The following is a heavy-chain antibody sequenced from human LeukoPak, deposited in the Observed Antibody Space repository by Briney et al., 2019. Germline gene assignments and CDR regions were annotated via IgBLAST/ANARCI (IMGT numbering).Heavy chain of an antibody. CDR2: IYYSGST. D-gene: IGHD4-17*01. J-gene: IGHJ4*02. CDR3: ARDMYGDYYFDY. CDR1: GGSISSYY. Sequence: SETLSLTCTVSGGSISSYYWSWIRQPPGKGLEWIGYIYYSGSTNYNPSLKSRVTISVDASKNQFSLKLSSVTAADTAVYYCARDMYGDYYFDYWGQGTLVTVSS. V-gene: IGHV4-59*01.